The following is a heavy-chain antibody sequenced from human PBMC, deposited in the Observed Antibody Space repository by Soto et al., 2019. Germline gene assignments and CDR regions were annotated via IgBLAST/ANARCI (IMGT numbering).Heavy chain of an antibody. V-gene: IGHV3-53*01. D-gene: IGHD6-13*01. Sequence: GGSLRLSCAASGFSVSDNFVSWVRQAAGKGLGWVSVLYSGGSTYYADSVRGRLTISRDNSKNAVFLQMNSLRPEDTAVYYCARTSSSRGNSYYYYDLEIRGQETTVTTSS. J-gene: IGHJ6*02. CDR2: LYSGGST. CDR3: ARTSSSRGNSYYYYDLEI. CDR1: GFSVSDNF.